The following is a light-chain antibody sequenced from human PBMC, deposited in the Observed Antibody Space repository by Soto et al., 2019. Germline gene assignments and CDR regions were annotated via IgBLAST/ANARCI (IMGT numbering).Light chain of an antibody. CDR2: DAS. CDR1: QTVSSY. J-gene: IGKJ5*01. Sequence: EIVLTQSPATLSLSPGERATLSCMAGQTVSSYLAWFQQKPGRAPRLLIYDASNRATGIPARFSGSGSGTDFTLTISSLEPEDFAVYYCQQYGSSPPDFGQGTRLEI. V-gene: IGKV3-11*01. CDR3: QQYGSSPPD.